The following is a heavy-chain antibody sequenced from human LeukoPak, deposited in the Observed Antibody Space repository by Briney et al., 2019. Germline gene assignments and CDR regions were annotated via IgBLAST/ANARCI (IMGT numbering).Heavy chain of an antibody. V-gene: IGHV1-8*03. CDR1: GYTFTSYD. J-gene: IGHJ4*02. CDR2: MNPNSGNT. D-gene: IGHD3-22*01. CDR3: ASGPRYYDSSGYYYEDY. Sequence: ASVKVSCKASGYTFTSYDLNWVRQATGQRLEWMGWMNPNSGNTGYAQKFQGRVAITRNTSINTAYMELSSLRSEDTAVYYCASGPRYYDSSGYYYEDYWGQGTLVTVSS.